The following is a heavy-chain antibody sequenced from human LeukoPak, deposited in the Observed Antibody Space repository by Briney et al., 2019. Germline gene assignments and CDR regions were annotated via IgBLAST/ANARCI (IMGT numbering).Heavy chain of an antibody. Sequence: GESLKISCAASGFTFSSYAMHWVRQAPGKGLEWVAVISYDGSNKYYADSVKGRFTISRDNAKNSLYLQMNSLRAEDTAVYYCAKVSYGGNLHAFDIWGQGTMVTVSS. D-gene: IGHD4-23*01. V-gene: IGHV3-30-3*01. CDR3: AKVSYGGNLHAFDI. CDR1: GFTFSSYA. CDR2: ISYDGSNK. J-gene: IGHJ3*02.